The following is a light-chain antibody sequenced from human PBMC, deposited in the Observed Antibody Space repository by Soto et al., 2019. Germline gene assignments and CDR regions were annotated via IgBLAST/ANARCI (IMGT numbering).Light chain of an antibody. Sequence: DIQMTQSPSSLSASLGDRVTITCRASQTISTYVTWYQQKPGKAPKALISDASTLQSGVPSRFSGSGSGTDFTLIISSLQPEDVATYYCQQLNNYPLTFGGGTKVEIK. CDR1: QTISTY. J-gene: IGKJ4*01. CDR3: QQLNNYPLT. CDR2: DAS. V-gene: IGKV1-39*01.